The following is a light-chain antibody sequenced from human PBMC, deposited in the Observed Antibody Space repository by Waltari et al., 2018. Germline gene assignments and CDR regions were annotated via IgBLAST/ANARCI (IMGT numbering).Light chain of an antibody. CDR2: DAS. J-gene: IGKJ3*01. Sequence: AIQLTQSPSSLSASLGERVTITCRASQGIRSALAWYQQRPGKPPQFLIYDASTLHSGVPSRFSGSGSGTDFSLTINSLQPEDFATYYCQQYINYPFTFGPGTKVDIK. CDR3: QQYINYPFT. V-gene: IGKV1D-13*01. CDR1: QGIRSA.